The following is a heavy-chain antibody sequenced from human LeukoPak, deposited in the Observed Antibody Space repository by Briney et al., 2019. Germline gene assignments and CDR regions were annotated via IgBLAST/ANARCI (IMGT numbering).Heavy chain of an antibody. Sequence: SETLSLTCAVSGGSINSGGYSWSWIRQPPGKGLEWIGYIYHSGSTYYNPSLKSRVTISVDRSKNQFSLKLSSVTAADTAVYYCAREGDEGFDYWGQGTLVTVSS. CDR3: AREGDEGFDY. V-gene: IGHV4-30-2*01. J-gene: IGHJ4*02. CDR1: GGSINSGGYS. CDR2: IYHSGST.